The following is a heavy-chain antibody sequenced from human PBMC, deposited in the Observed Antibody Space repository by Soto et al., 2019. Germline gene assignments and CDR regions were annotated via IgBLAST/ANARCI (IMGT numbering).Heavy chain of an antibody. D-gene: IGHD6-13*01. CDR1: GFTFSSYA. CDR2: ISYDGSNK. J-gene: IGHJ4*02. Sequence: QVQLVESGGGVVQPGRSLRLSCAASGFTFSSYAMQWVRQAPGKGLEWVAVISYDGSNKYYADSVKGRFTISRDNSKNTLYLQMNSLRAEDTAVYYCARGRAAAGTMVDYWGQGTLVTVSS. CDR3: ARGRAAAGTMVDY. V-gene: IGHV3-30-3*01.